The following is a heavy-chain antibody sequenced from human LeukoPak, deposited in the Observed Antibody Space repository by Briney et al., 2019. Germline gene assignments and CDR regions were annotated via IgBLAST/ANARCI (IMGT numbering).Heavy chain of an antibody. Sequence: PSETLSLTCSVSGGSINSGSYYWNWIRQPAGEGLEWIGRIYTSGNTNYNPSLKSRVTISVDTSKNQFSLKLSSVTAADTAVYYCAREPIGAAGSNYFDYWGQGTLVTVSS. CDR1: GGSINSGSYY. CDR3: AREPIGAAGSNYFDY. J-gene: IGHJ4*02. CDR2: IYTSGNT. D-gene: IGHD6-19*01. V-gene: IGHV4-61*02.